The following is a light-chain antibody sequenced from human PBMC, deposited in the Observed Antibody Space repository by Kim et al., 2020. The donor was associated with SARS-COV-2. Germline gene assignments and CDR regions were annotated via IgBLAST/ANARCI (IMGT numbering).Light chain of an antibody. CDR3: QQYGGSPPYS. V-gene: IGKV3-20*01. CDR1: QSVTSTY. Sequence: SPGESATLSCRASQSVTSTYLAWYQQKPGQAPRLLIYAVSRRATGIPDRFSGSGSGTDFTLTISRLEPEDFAVYYCQQYGGSPPYSFGQGTKLEI. J-gene: IGKJ2*03. CDR2: AVS.